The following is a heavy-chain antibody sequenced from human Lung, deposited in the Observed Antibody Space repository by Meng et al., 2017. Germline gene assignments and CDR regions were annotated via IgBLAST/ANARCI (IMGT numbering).Heavy chain of an antibody. D-gene: IGHD3-10*01. Sequence: QVQLQESGPGLVKPSQTLSLTCTVSVGSISSGGYYWSWIRQHPGKGLEWIGYIHDSGSTYYNPSLKSRVTISADTSKNQFSLKLSSVTAADTAVYYCARASYGSGSPLGESWFDPWGQGTLVTVSS. CDR1: VGSISSGGYY. J-gene: IGHJ5*02. CDR2: IHDSGST. V-gene: IGHV4-31*03. CDR3: ARASYGSGSPLGESWFDP.